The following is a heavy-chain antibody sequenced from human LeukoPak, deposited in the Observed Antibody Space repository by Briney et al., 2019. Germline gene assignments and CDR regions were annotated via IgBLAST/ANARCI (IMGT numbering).Heavy chain of an antibody. CDR2: IYYSGST. J-gene: IGHJ5*02. V-gene: IGHV4-38-2*01. Sequence: SETLSLTCAVSGYSISSGYYWGWIRQPPGKGLEWIGSIYYSGSTYYNPSLKSRVTISVDTSKNQFSLKLSSVTAADTAVYYCARHWFGEFSVGENWFDPWGQGTLVTVSS. CDR1: GYSISSGYY. D-gene: IGHD3-10*01. CDR3: ARHWFGEFSVGENWFDP.